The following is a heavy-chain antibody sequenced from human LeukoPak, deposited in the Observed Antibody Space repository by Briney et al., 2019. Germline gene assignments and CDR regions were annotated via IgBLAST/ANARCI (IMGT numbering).Heavy chain of an antibody. CDR2: ISSSSSYI. CDR1: GFTFSSYS. J-gene: IGHJ3*02. Sequence: NPGGSLRLSCAASGFTFSSYSMNWVRQAPGKGLEWVSSISSSSSYIYYADSVKGRFTISRDNAKNSLYLQMNSLGAEDTAVYYCARGPSIAARYDAFDIWGQGTMVTVSS. V-gene: IGHV3-21*01. CDR3: ARGPSIAARYDAFDI. D-gene: IGHD6-6*01.